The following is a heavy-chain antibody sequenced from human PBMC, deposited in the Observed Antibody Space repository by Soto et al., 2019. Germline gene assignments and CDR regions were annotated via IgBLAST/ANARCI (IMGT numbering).Heavy chain of an antibody. J-gene: IGHJ5*02. Sequence: QLQLQESGSGLVKPSQTLSLTCAVSGGSISSGDYCWSWIRQAPGKGLEWIGYMYNSGSTYYNPSLKSRVTISVDRSKNQFSLKLSSVTAADTAVYYCARVVVAANGGWFDPWGQGTLVTVSS. D-gene: IGHD2-15*01. CDR3: ARVVVAANGGWFDP. V-gene: IGHV4-30-2*01. CDR1: GGSISSGDYC. CDR2: MYNSGST.